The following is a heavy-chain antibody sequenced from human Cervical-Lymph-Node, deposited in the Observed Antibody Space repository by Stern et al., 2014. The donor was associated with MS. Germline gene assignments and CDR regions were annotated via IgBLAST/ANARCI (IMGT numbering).Heavy chain of an antibody. V-gene: IGHV3-23*04. CDR1: GFTFSSYA. Sequence: EVQLVESGGGLVQPGGSLRLSCEASGFTFSSYAMSWVRQAPGKGLEWVSLISGSGGCTNSADSVKARFTISRDNSKNLLYLKMNSLSAADTAVYYCAKHGDYYFDHWGQGILVTVSS. CDR3: AKHGDYYFDH. D-gene: IGHD4-17*01. J-gene: IGHJ4*02. CDR2: ISGSGGCT.